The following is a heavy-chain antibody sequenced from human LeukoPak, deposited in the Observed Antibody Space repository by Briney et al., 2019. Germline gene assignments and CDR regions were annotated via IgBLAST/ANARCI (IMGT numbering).Heavy chain of an antibody. V-gene: IGHV1-69*13. CDR1: GYTFTGYY. J-gene: IGHJ6*02. CDR3: AREWRYCSGGSCRYGMDV. Sequence: SVKVSCKASGYTFTGYYMHWVRQAPGQGLEWMGGIIPIFGTANYAQKFQGRVTITADESTSTAYMELSSLRSEDTAVYYCAREWRYCSGGSCRYGMDVWGQGTTVTVSS. CDR2: IIPIFGTA. D-gene: IGHD2-15*01.